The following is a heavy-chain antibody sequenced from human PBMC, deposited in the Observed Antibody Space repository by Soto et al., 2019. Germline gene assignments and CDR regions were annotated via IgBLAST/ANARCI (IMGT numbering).Heavy chain of an antibody. V-gene: IGHV3-23*01. CDR1: GFSFSTYA. J-gene: IGHJ3*02. CDR2: ISGSGGST. D-gene: IGHD6-19*01. Sequence: GGSLRLSCPASGFSFSTYALSWVRQAPGKGLDWVSVISGSGGSTDYAGYVKGRFTISRDNSKNALFLQMNSLRAEDTALYYCAKVGGSGWFDAFDIWGQGTMVTVSS. CDR3: AKVGGSGWFDAFDI.